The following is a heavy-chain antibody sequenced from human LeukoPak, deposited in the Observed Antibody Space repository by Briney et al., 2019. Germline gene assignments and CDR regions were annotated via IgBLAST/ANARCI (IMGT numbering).Heavy chain of an antibody. V-gene: IGHV4-39*01. J-gene: IGHJ5*02. D-gene: IGHD2-8*01. CDR1: GCSISSSSYY. Sequence: SETLSLTCTVSGCSISSSSYYWGWIRQPPGKGLVWIGSNYYSGSTYYNPSLKSRVTISVDTSKNQFTLKLSSVTAADTAVYYCARRRGTNESNWFDPWGQGTLVTVSS. CDR2: NYYSGST. CDR3: ARRRGTNESNWFDP.